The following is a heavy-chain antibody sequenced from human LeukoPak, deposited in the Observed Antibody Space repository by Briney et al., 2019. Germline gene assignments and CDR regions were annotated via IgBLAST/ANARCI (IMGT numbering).Heavy chain of an antibody. D-gene: IGHD3-3*01. Sequence: GGSLRLSCAASGFTFSSYAMSWVRQAPGKGLEWVSAISGSGGSTYHADSVKGRFTISRDNSKNTLYLQMNSLRAEDTAVYYCAKDIKPHVLRFLEWLQFDYWGQGTLVTVSS. J-gene: IGHJ4*02. CDR2: ISGSGGST. CDR3: AKDIKPHVLRFLEWLQFDY. V-gene: IGHV3-23*01. CDR1: GFTFSSYA.